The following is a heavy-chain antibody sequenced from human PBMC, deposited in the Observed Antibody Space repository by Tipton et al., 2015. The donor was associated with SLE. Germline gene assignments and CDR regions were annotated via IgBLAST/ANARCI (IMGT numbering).Heavy chain of an antibody. CDR1: GGSISSSSYY. CDR2: IYYSGST. J-gene: IGHJ4*02. V-gene: IGHV4-39*07. CDR3: ARDKPGFFGVVTPFDY. D-gene: IGHD3-3*01. Sequence: TLSLTCTVSGGSISSSSYYWGWIRQPPGKGLEWIGSIYYSGSTYYNPSLKSRVTISVDTSKNQFSLKLSSVTAADTALYYCARDKPGFFGVVTPFDYWGQGTLVTVSS.